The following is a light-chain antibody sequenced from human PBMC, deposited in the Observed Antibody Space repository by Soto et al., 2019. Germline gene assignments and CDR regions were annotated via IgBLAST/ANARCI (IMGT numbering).Light chain of an antibody. CDR1: QAISTW. CDR2: AAS. J-gene: IGKJ1*01. V-gene: IGKV1D-12*01. Sequence: DIQMTQSPSSVSASVGDRVTITCRASQAISTWLAWYQQKLGKAPKLLIYAASNLQTGVPSRFSGSGSGTDFTLTISSLQPEDFATYYCQQANSFPRTFGQGTKVEIK. CDR3: QQANSFPRT.